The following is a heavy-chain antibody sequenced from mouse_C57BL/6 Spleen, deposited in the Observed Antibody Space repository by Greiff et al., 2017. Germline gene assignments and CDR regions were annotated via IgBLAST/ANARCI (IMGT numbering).Heavy chain of an antibody. CDR1: GYAFSSSW. D-gene: IGHD1-1*01. CDR3: ARTTVVAPYFDY. V-gene: IGHV1-82*01. J-gene: IGHJ2*01. Sequence: QVQLQQSGPELVKPGASVKISCKASGYAFSSSWMNWVKQRPGKGLEWIGRIYPGDGDTNYNGKFKGKATLTADKSSSTAYMQLSSLTSEDSAVXFCARTTVVAPYFDYWGQGTTLTVSS. CDR2: IYPGDGDT.